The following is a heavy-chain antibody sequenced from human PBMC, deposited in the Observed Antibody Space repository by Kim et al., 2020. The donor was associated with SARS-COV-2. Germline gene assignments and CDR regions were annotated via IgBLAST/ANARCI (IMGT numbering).Heavy chain of an antibody. Sequence: GESLKISCKGSGYSFTSYWIGWVRQMPGKGLEWMGIIYPGDSDTRYSPSFQGQVTISADKSISTAYLQWSSLKASDTAMYYCAVEMGYCSSTSCYPGCPLWYWGQGTLVTVSS. CDR1: GYSFTSYW. V-gene: IGHV5-51*01. CDR2: IYPGDSDT. J-gene: IGHJ4*02. CDR3: AVEMGYCSSTSCYPGCPLWY. D-gene: IGHD2-2*01.